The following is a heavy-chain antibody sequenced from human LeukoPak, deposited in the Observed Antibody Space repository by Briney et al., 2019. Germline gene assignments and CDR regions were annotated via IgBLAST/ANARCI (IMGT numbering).Heavy chain of an antibody. J-gene: IGHJ4*02. V-gene: IGHV1-18*01. CDR2: IGAYNGNT. Sequence: GASVKVSCKASGYTFTSYGISWVRQAPGQGLEWMGRIGAYNGNTNYAQKLQGRVTMTTDTSTSTAYMELRSLRSDDTAVYYCARDIVVVPAAKPLDYWGQGTLVTVSS. D-gene: IGHD2-2*02. CDR1: GYTFTSYG. CDR3: ARDIVVVPAAKPLDY.